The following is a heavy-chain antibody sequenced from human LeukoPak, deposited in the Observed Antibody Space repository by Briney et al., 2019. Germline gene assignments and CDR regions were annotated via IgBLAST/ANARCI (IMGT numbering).Heavy chain of an antibody. Sequence: PSETLSLTCGVPGYSISSGYQWAWIRQSPGKGLEWVGSIYHSGSAHYNPSPKSRVTISVETSKNQFSLNMYSVTAADTAVYYCARDPRWLTPDCTSTSCYENYFDPWGQGTLVTVSS. CDR1: GYSISSGYQ. V-gene: IGHV4-38-2*02. CDR3: ARDPRWLTPDCTSTSCYENYFDP. CDR2: IYHSGSA. J-gene: IGHJ5*02. D-gene: IGHD2-2*01.